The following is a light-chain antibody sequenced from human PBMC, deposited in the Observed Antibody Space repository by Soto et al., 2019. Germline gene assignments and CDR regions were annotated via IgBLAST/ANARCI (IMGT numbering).Light chain of an antibody. CDR3: QQYDNSIT. Sequence: EIVLTQSPGTLSLSPGETATLSCRASQSVSSNNLAWYHQKPGQTPRLLIYGASSRATGIPDRFSGSGSGTDFTLTISRLEPEDLAVYYCQQYDNSITFGPGTRLEIE. CDR2: GAS. CDR1: QSVSSNN. J-gene: IGKJ5*01. V-gene: IGKV3-20*01.